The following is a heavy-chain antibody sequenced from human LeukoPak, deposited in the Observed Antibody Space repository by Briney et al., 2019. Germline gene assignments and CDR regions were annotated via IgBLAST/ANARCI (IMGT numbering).Heavy chain of an antibody. V-gene: IGHV3-30-3*01. J-gene: IGHJ4*02. D-gene: IGHD3-10*01. CDR2: ISYDGSNK. Sequence: GGSLRLSCAASGFTFSSYAMSWVRQAPGKGLEWVAVISYDGSNKYYADSVKGRFTISRDNSKNTLYLQMNSLRAEDTAVYYCARDLGTMVRGVIVLWGQGTLVTVSS. CDR1: GFTFSSYA. CDR3: ARDLGTMVRGVIVL.